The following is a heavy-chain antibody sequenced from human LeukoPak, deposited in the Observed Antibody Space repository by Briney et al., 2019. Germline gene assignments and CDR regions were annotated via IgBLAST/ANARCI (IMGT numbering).Heavy chain of an antibody. V-gene: IGHV4-59*01. CDR1: GGPTTSYY. CDR2: IYYSGST. Sequence: SETLSLTCTVSGGPTTSYYWSWIRQPPGKGREWIGYIYYSGSTNYNPSLKSRVTISVDTSKNQFSLKLSSLTAADTAVYYCARDTSGYRRGSFDYWGQGTLVTVSS. CDR3: ARDTSGYRRGSFDY. J-gene: IGHJ4*02. D-gene: IGHD3-22*01.